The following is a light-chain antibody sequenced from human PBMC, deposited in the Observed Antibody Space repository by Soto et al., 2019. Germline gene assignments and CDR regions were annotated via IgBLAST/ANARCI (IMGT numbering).Light chain of an antibody. J-gene: IGKJ1*01. V-gene: IGKV1-39*01. CDR1: QTVRNW. Sequence: DIQMTQSPTTLSASVGDRAIITCRASQTVRNWLAWFQQKPGEAPKLLIYAASNLQSGVPSRFSGSGSGTDFTLTISSLQPEDFATYFCQQSYSTPPWTFGQGTKVEIK. CDR2: AAS. CDR3: QQSYSTPPWT.